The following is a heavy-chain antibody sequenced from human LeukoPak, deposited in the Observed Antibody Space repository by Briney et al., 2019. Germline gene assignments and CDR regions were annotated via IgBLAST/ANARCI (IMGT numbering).Heavy chain of an antibody. CDR1: GFPFSPYW. D-gene: IGHD6-13*01. CDR3: ARDYNSSPDY. J-gene: IGHJ4*02. Sequence: PGGSLRLSCAASGFPFSPYWMHWVRQAPGKGLVWVSRINNDGSSTMYADSVKGRFTISRDNARNTLYLQMNSLRDDDTAVYYCARDYNSSPDYWGQETLVTVSS. CDR2: INNDGSST. V-gene: IGHV3-74*03.